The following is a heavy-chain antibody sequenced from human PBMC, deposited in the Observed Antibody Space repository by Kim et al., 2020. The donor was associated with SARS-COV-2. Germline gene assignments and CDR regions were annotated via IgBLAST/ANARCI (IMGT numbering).Heavy chain of an antibody. J-gene: IGHJ5*02. D-gene: IGHD3-22*01. V-gene: IGHV4-30-4*01. Sequence: SETLSLTCTVSGGSISSGDYYWSWIRQPPGKGLEWIGYIYYSGSTYYNPSLKSRVTISVDTSKNQFSLKLSSVTAADTAVYYCARDYYDSSGNNWFDPWGQGTLVTVSS. CDR2: IYYSGST. CDR1: GGSISSGDYY. CDR3: ARDYYDSSGNNWFDP.